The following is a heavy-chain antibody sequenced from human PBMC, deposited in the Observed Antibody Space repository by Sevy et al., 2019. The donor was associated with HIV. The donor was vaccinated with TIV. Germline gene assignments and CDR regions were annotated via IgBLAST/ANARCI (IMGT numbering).Heavy chain of an antibody. D-gene: IGHD3-3*01. CDR2: IKQDGSDK. V-gene: IGHV3-7*01. CDR1: GFTFSTYW. CDR3: ARDFSRNIDAFDV. Sequence: GGSLRLSCAASGFTFSTYWMTWVRQAPGKGLEWVANIKQDGSDKYYVDSVKGRFTISRDNTKNSLYLQMNGLRAEDTALYYCARDFSRNIDAFDVWGQGTMVTVSS. J-gene: IGHJ3*01.